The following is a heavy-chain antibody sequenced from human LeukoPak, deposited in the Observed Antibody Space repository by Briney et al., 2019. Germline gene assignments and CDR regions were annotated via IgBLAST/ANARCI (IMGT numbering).Heavy chain of an antibody. CDR3: ARDTDEWYNSPGDY. CDR2: IKQDGSEK. Sequence: PGGSLRLSCAASGFTFSNYWMSWVRQAPGKGLEWVANIKQDGSEKYYVDSVKGRFTISRDNSRNTLYLQMNSLRDDDTGMYYCARDTDEWYNSPGDYWGQGTLVTVSS. D-gene: IGHD1-1*01. J-gene: IGHJ4*02. V-gene: IGHV3-7*01. CDR1: GFTFSNYW.